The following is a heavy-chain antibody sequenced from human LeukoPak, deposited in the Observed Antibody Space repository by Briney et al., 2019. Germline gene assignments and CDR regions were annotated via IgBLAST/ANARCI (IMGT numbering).Heavy chain of an antibody. D-gene: IGHD3-10*01. CDR2: ISSSSSYI. V-gene: IGHV3-21*01. CDR3: ARGLYGSGSYMAPYYYMDV. CDR1: GFTFSSYS. J-gene: IGHJ6*03. Sequence: GGSLRLSCAASGFTFSSYSMNWVRQASGKGLEWVSSISSSSSYIYYADSVKGRFTISRDNAKNSLYLQMNSLRAEDTAVYYCARGLYGSGSYMAPYYYMDVWGKGTTVTVSS.